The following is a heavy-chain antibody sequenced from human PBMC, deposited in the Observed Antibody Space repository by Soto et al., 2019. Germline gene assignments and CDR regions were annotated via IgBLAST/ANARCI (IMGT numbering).Heavy chain of an antibody. Sequence: GGSLRLPCAASGFTYSTYWMHWIRQVPGTGLEWVSRINSDASHTYYADSVKGRFTISRDNAKNTLHLVMNSLRAEDTAVYYCVRDGQGITTGCSGNGYDPWGQGTRVTVAA. CDR1: GFTYSTYW. D-gene: IGHD2-2*01. J-gene: IGHJ5*02. V-gene: IGHV3-74*01. CDR3: VRDGQGITTGCSGNGYDP. CDR2: INSDASHT.